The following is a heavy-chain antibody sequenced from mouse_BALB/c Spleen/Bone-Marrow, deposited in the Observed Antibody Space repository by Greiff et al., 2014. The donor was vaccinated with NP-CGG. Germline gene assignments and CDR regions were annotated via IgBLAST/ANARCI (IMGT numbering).Heavy chain of an antibody. CDR1: GFPFSSYT. Sequence: EVKLMESGGGLVQPGGSLKLSCAASGFPFSSYTMSWVRQTPEKRLEWVAFITNGGGSTYYPGTLKGRFTISRDDAKNTLYLQMSSLKSEDTAMYYCATLTGTSYWGQGTLVTVSA. V-gene: IGHV5-12-2*01. D-gene: IGHD4-1*01. CDR2: ITNGGGST. CDR3: ATLTGTSY. J-gene: IGHJ3*01.